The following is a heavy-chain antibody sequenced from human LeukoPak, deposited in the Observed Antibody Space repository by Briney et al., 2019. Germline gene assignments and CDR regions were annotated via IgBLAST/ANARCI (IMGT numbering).Heavy chain of an antibody. V-gene: IGHV1-18*01. J-gene: IGHJ4*02. CDR3: ARGRTTRSGYYDSSGYYGY. D-gene: IGHD3-22*01. CDR2: ISAYNGNT. CDR1: GYTFTSYG. Sequence: ASVKVSCKASGYTFTSYGISWVRQAPGQGLEWMGWISAYNGNTNYAQKLQGRVTMTTDTSTSTAYMELRSLRSEDTAVYYCARGRTTRSGYYDSSGYYGYWGQGTLVTVSS.